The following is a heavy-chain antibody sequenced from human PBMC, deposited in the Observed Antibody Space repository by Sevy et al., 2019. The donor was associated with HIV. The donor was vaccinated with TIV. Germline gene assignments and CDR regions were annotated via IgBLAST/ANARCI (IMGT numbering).Heavy chain of an antibody. D-gene: IGHD3-22*01. J-gene: IGHJ4*02. Sequence: GGSLRLSCAASGFTFSSYAMHWVRQAPGKGLEWVAVISYDGSNKYYADSVKGRFTISRDNSKNTLYLQMNSLRAEDTAVYYCASAPRELTVVASDYWGQGTLVTVSS. CDR2: ISYDGSNK. CDR1: GFTFSSYA. CDR3: ASAPRELTVVASDY. V-gene: IGHV3-30-3*01.